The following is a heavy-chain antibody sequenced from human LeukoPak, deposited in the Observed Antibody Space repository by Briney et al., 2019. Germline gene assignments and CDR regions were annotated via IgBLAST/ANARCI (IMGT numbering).Heavy chain of an antibody. D-gene: IGHD3-10*01. V-gene: IGHV3-23*01. CDR3: VKGFVHPTYYFDY. J-gene: IGHJ4*02. Sequence: SGGSLRLSCAASGFTFSNYAMMWVRQAPGKRPEWISSITGSGDGTYYADSVRGRSTISRDNSENTLYLQVNSLRVEDTAVYFCVKGFVHPTYYFDYWGQGTLVTVSS. CDR2: ITGSGDGT. CDR1: GFTFSNYA.